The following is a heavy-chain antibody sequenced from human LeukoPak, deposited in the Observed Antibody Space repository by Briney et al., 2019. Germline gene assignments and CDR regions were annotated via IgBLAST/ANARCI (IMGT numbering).Heavy chain of an antibody. CDR3: ARGGIVGSRTNWFDP. CDR2: IYYIGST. CDR1: GGSIWSYY. J-gene: IGHJ5*02. V-gene: IGHV4-59*01. D-gene: IGHD1-26*01. Sequence: SETLSLTCTVSGGSIWSYYWSWIRQPPGKGLECIGYIYYIGSTNYNPSLKSRVTISLDTSKSQFSLKLTSVTPADTAVYYCARGGIVGSRTNWFDPWGQGILVTVSS.